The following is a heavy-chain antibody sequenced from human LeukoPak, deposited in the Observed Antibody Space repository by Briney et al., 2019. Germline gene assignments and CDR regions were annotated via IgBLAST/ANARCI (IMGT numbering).Heavy chain of an antibody. D-gene: IGHD6-19*01. V-gene: IGHV4-59*11. Sequence: PSETLSLTCSVSGASISSHYWSWIRQPPGKGLEWIGYIHYSGSTNCNPSLKSRVTISLDTSKNQFSLKLTSVTAADTAVYYCARGRSEVGTHSSLNWFDPWGQGVLVTVSS. CDR2: IHYSGST. CDR3: ARGRSEVGTHSSLNWFDP. J-gene: IGHJ5*02. CDR1: GASISSHY.